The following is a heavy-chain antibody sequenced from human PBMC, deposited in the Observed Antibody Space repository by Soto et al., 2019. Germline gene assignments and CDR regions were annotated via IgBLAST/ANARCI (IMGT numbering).Heavy chain of an antibody. D-gene: IGHD3-10*01. Sequence: QVQLVESGGGVVQPRRSLRLSCAASGFTFDTYGMHWVRQAPGKGLEWVAVIWFDGSIKYYEDSVKGRFTISRDNSRYTLYLQMNSLRADDTAVYYCARAGNYGSMSYLDSWGQGTLVTVSS. CDR1: GFTFDTYG. CDR2: IWFDGSIK. J-gene: IGHJ4*02. CDR3: ARAGNYGSMSYLDS. V-gene: IGHV3-33*01.